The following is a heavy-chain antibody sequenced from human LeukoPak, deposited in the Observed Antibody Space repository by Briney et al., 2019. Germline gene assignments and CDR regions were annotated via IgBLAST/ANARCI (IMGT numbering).Heavy chain of an antibody. Sequence: GGSLRLSCAASGFTFSSYSMNWVRQAPGQGLEWVANIKQDGSVRYYVDSVKGRFTISRDNAENALYLQMNSLRAEDTAVYYCARSIAAAGSYWGQGTLVTVSS. D-gene: IGHD6-13*01. CDR3: ARSIAAAGSY. CDR1: GFTFSSYS. V-gene: IGHV3-7*01. CDR2: IKQDGSVR. J-gene: IGHJ4*02.